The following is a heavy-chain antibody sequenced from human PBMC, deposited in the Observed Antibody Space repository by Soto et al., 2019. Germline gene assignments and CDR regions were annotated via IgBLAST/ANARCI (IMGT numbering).Heavy chain of an antibody. CDR3: ARDEVWDYDFWSGYPTYYYYYYGMDV. CDR1: GYTFTSYA. J-gene: IGHJ6*02. Sequence: ASVKVSCKASGYTFTSYAMHWVRQAPGQRLEWMGWINAGNGNTKYSQKFQGRVTITRDTSASTAYMELSSLRSEDTAVYYCARDEVWDYDFWSGYPTYYYYYYGMDVWG. V-gene: IGHV1-3*01. CDR2: INAGNGNT. D-gene: IGHD3-3*01.